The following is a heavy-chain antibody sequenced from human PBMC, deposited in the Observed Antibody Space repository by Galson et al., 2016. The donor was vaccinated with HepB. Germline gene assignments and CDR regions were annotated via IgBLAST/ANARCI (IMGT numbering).Heavy chain of an antibody. V-gene: IGHV1-8*01. D-gene: IGHD6-19*01. Sequence: SVKVSCKASGYTFTSYDINWVRQATGRGLEWMGWMIPNSGNTGYAQKFQGRVTMTRNTSISTAYMELSSLRSEDTAVYYCAIRQWLAAPFDYWGQGTLVTVSS. J-gene: IGHJ4*02. CDR3: AIRQWLAAPFDY. CDR1: GYTFTSYD. CDR2: MIPNSGNT.